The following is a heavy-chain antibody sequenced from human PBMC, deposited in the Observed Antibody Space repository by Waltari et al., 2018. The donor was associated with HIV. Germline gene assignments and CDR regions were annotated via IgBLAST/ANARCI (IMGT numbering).Heavy chain of an antibody. D-gene: IGHD4-17*01. CDR2: ISSSSSYI. CDR3: ARGTLTTPLRAGFDF. Sequence: EVQLVESGGGLVKPGGSLRLSCAASGFTFSSYSMNWVRQAPGKGLEWVSSISSSSSYIYYADSMKGRFTISRDNAKNSLYLQMNSLRAEDTAVYYCARGTLTTPLRAGFDFWGQGTLVTVSS. J-gene: IGHJ4*02. CDR1: GFTFSSYS. V-gene: IGHV3-21*01.